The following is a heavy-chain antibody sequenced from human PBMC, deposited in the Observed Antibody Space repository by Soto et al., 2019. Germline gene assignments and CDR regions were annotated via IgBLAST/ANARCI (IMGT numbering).Heavy chain of an antibody. Sequence: PSETLSLTCTVSGGSISGYYWSWIRQPPGKGLEWIGEINYSGSTNYNLSLKSRVTISVDTSKNQFSLKLSSETAADTAVYYCARGRRTTVTIDYWGQGTPVTVSS. D-gene: IGHD4-17*01. CDR1: GGSISGYY. CDR2: INYSGST. V-gene: IGHV4-34*01. CDR3: ARGRRTTVTIDY. J-gene: IGHJ4*02.